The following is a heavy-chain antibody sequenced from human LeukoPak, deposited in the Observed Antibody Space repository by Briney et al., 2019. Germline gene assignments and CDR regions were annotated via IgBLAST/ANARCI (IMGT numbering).Heavy chain of an antibody. D-gene: IGHD3-10*01. CDR3: ARVSGRGARGSDY. Sequence: VGCLRLSRVASVFTLSRYWINWVRPAAGKGLEWVASVKQDGSEKYYLDSVKGRFTISRDNAKNSLYLQMNSLRAEDTAVYYCARVSGRGARGSDYWGQGTLVTVSS. J-gene: IGHJ4*02. V-gene: IGHV3-7*01. CDR2: VKQDGSEK. CDR1: VFTLSRYW.